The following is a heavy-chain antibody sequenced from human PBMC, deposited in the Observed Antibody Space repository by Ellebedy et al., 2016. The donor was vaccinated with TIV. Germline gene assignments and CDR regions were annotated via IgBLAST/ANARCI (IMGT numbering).Heavy chain of an antibody. CDR1: RFTFGRYR. Sequence: GESLKISCVASRFTFGRYRMHWVRQAPGNKLVWVSRIKSDGSSTTYADSVKSRFTTSRDNARNTLYLQMNSLRGEDTAVYFCARDRGDYSISGPWGQGTLVTVSS. CDR3: ARDRGDYSISGP. V-gene: IGHV3-74*01. CDR2: IKSDGSST. J-gene: IGHJ5*02. D-gene: IGHD4-11*01.